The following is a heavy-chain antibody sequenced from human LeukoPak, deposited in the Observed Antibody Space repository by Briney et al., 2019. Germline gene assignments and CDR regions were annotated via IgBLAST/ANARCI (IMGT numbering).Heavy chain of an antibody. CDR3: ARGSGAP. CDR2: IYNNGDT. Sequence: GGSLRLSCAASGFTVSSSFMSWVRQAPGKGLGWVSIIYNNGDTYYADSVKGRFTISRDNSKNTVYLQMDSLRDEDTAVYHCARGSGAPWGQGTLVTVSS. CDR1: GFTVSSSF. V-gene: IGHV3-53*01. D-gene: IGHD6-19*01. J-gene: IGHJ5*02.